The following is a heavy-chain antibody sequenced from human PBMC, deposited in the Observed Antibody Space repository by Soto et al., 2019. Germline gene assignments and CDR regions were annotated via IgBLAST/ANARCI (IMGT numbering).Heavy chain of an antibody. Sequence: QVLLVQSGAEVEKPGASVKVSCKASGYTFTGYYMHWVRQAPGQGLEWMGWINPDSGGTNYAQKFQGGVTMTRDTSISTAYMELSRLRSDDTAVYYCARSPYCSGGSCPNDAFDIWGQGTMVTVSS. J-gene: IGHJ3*02. D-gene: IGHD2-15*01. CDR1: GYTFTGYY. V-gene: IGHV1-2*02. CDR2: INPDSGGT. CDR3: ARSPYCSGGSCPNDAFDI.